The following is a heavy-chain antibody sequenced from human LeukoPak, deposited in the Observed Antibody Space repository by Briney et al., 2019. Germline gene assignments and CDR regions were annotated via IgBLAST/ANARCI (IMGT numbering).Heavy chain of an antibody. D-gene: IGHD3-10*01. CDR3: AKSGTGSYYNLLDY. CDR1: GFTFSSYA. J-gene: IGHJ4*02. Sequence: PGGSLRLSCAASGFTFSSYAMSWVRQAPGKGLEWVSAISGSGGSTYYADSVKGRFTISRDNSKNTLYLQMNSLRAEDTAVYYSAKSGTGSYYNLLDYWGQGTLVTVSS. CDR2: ISGSGGST. V-gene: IGHV3-23*01.